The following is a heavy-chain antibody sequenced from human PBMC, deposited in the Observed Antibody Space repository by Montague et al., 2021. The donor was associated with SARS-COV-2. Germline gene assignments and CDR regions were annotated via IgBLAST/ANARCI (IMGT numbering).Heavy chain of an antibody. D-gene: IGHD3-9*01. V-gene: IGHV3-23*03. CDR2: IHGAGRGT. Sequence: SLRLSCAASGFTFSNSPMSWVRQAPGMGLDWVSVIHGAGRGTYYADSVQGRFTISRDNLKNTVYLQMNSLRDVDTALYYCAKVGDILAGYSLINLDAWGQGTLVVVSS. CDR1: GFTFSNSP. J-gene: IGHJ5*02. CDR3: AKVGDILAGYSLINLDA.